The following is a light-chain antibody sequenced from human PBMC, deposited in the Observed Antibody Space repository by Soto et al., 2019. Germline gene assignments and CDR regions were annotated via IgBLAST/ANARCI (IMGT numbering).Light chain of an antibody. Sequence: EIVLTQSPGTLSLSPGERATLSCRASQSVSSSYLAWYQQKPGQAPRLLLYGASSKATGIPDRFSGSGSGTDFTLTISRLETEEFAVYYCQQYGSSPLTFGGGTKVEIK. J-gene: IGKJ4*01. CDR1: QSVSSSY. CDR3: QQYGSSPLT. CDR2: GAS. V-gene: IGKV3-20*01.